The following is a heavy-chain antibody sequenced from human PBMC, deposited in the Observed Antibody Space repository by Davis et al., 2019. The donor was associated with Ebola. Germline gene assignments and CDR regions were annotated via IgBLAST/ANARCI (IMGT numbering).Heavy chain of an antibody. J-gene: IGHJ6*02. CDR2: IWYDGSNK. Sequence: GESLKISCAASGFTFSSYGMHWVRQAPGKGLEGVAVIWYDGSNKYYADSVKGRFTISRDNSKNTLYLQMNSLRAEDTAVYYCARDIDTMVQGVIVYYYYGMDVWGQGTTVTVSS. CDR1: GFTFSSYG. V-gene: IGHV3-33*01. D-gene: IGHD3-10*01. CDR3: ARDIDTMVQGVIVYYYYGMDV.